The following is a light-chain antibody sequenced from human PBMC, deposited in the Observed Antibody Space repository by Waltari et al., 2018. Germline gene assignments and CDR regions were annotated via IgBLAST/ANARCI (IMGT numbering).Light chain of an antibody. CDR3: SSYAGSNYV. V-gene: IGLV2-8*01. CDR1: SSDVGGPDS. Sequence: SALTQPPSASGSPGPSLTIPCTGTSSDVGGPDSLAWYQQHPGKAPKRMIYEVSKRPSGVPDRFSGSKSGNTASLTVSGLQAEDEADYYCSSYAGSNYVFGTGTKVTVL. J-gene: IGLJ1*01. CDR2: EVS.